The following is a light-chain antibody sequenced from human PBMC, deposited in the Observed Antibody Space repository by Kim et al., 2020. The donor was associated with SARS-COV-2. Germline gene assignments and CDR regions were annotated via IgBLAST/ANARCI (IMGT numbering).Light chain of an antibody. CDR3: SSYTRSSTLV. CDR2: DVI. V-gene: IGLV2-14*03. J-gene: IGLJ1*01. CDR1: SSDVGGYNY. Sequence: QSITISCTGTSSDVGGYNYVSWYQQHPGKAPKLMIYDVINRPSGVSNRFSGSKSGNTASLTISGLQAEDEADYYCSSYTRSSTLVFGTGTKVTVL.